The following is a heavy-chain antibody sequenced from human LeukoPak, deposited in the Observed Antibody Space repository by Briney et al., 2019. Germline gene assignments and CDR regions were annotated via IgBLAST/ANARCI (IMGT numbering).Heavy chain of an antibody. CDR3: ARDGWAYYDFWSGSDYYYGMDV. Sequence: ASVKVSCKASGYTFTSYYMHWVRQAPGQGLEWMGIINPSGGSTSYAQKFQGRVTMTRDTSTSTVYMELSSLRSEDTAVYYCARDGWAYYDFWSGSDYYYGMDVWGQGTTVTVSS. D-gene: IGHD3-3*01. CDR2: INPSGGST. V-gene: IGHV1-46*01. CDR1: GYTFTSYY. J-gene: IGHJ6*02.